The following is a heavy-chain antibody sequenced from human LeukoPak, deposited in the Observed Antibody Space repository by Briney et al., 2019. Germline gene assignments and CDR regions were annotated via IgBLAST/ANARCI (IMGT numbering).Heavy chain of an antibody. Sequence: GGSLRLSCAASGFTFSSYAMHWVRQAPGKGLEWVTVISYDGINKYYADSVKGRFTISRNNSKNTVYLQMNSLRGEDTAVYYCARGRNVDTSMVNDYWGQGTLVTISS. D-gene: IGHD5-18*01. V-gene: IGHV3-30*04. CDR2: ISYDGINK. CDR3: ARGRNVDTSMVNDY. J-gene: IGHJ4*02. CDR1: GFTFSSYA.